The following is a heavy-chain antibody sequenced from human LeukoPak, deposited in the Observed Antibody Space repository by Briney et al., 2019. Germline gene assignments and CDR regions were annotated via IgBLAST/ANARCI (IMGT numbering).Heavy chain of an antibody. V-gene: IGHV3-21*01. Sequence: PGGSLRLSCAASGFTFSSYSMNWVRQAPGTGLEWVSSISSSSSYIYYADSVKGRFTISRDNAKNSLYLQMNSLRAEDTAVYYCARDRLHDYGDYVDYWGREPWSPSPQ. J-gene: IGHJ4*02. D-gene: IGHD4-17*01. CDR1: GFTFSSYS. CDR3: ARDRLHDYGDYVDY. CDR2: ISSSSSYI.